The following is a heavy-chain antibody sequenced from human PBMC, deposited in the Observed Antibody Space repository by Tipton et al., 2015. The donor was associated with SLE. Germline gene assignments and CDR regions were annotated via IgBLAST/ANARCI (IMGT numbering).Heavy chain of an antibody. Sequence: LRLSCAVYGGSFSGYYWSWIRQPPGKGLEWIGEINHSGSTNYNPSLKSRVTISVDTSKNQFSLKLSSVTAADTAVYYCARGFPQPNWNYEPFDYWGQGTLVTVSS. D-gene: IGHD1-7*01. CDR2: INHSGST. CDR3: ARGFPQPNWNYEPFDY. V-gene: IGHV4-34*01. J-gene: IGHJ4*02. CDR1: GGSFSGYY.